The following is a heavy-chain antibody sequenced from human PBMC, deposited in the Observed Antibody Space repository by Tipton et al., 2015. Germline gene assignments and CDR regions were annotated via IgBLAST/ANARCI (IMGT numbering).Heavy chain of an antibody. V-gene: IGHV4-39*01. CDR2: LYYSGST. CDR1: GASISSITYY. J-gene: IGHJ4*02. D-gene: IGHD3-3*01. Sequence: TLSLTCTVSGASISSITYYWAWIRQPPGKGLEWIGSLYYSGSTYNPSLKSRVTISAAKSKNQISLKLTSVTAADTAVYYCARAPSDYDIWSGTFDYWGQGTLVTVSS. CDR3: ARAPSDYDIWSGTFDY.